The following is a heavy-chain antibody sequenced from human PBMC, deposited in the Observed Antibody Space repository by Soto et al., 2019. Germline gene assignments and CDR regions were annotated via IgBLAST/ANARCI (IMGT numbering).Heavy chain of an antibody. CDR3: AKGSSGWQSFDP. CDR1: GFTFDDYA. D-gene: IGHD6-19*01. CDR2: ISWNSGSI. J-gene: IGHJ5*02. V-gene: IGHV3-9*01. Sequence: EVQLVESGGGLVQPGRSLRLSCAASGFTFDDYAMHWVRQAPGKGLEWVSGISWNSGSIGYADSVKGRFTISRDNAKNSLYLQKNSLRAEDTALYYCAKGSSGWQSFDPWGQGTLVTVSS.